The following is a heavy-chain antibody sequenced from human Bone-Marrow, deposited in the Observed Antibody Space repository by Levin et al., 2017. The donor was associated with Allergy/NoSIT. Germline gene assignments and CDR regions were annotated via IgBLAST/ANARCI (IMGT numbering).Heavy chain of an antibody. J-gene: IGHJ6*03. V-gene: IGHV3-23*01. CDR1: GFIFADYA. D-gene: IGHD4-17*01. CDR3: AKAETTVMLDYSYFDV. Sequence: QPGGSLRLSCRISGFIFADYAMSWVRQAPGRGLEWVSSLDGSSGKTHYADSVKGRFTISREYSKDTLFLQMNSLRAEDTARYYCAKAETTVMLDYSYFDVWGEGTAVTVSS. CDR2: LDGSSGKT.